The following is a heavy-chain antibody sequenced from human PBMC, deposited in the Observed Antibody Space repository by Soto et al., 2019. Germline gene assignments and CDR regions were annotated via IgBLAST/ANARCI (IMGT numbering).Heavy chain of an antibody. D-gene: IGHD5-18*01. Sequence: PSETLSLTCTVSGGSISGGSISSYYWTWIRQPPGKGLEFIGYIFYTGSTNYNPSLKSRVTISADASNNQFSLSLTSVTAADTAVYYCARGGGRGYTFGYWGHGTLVTVSS. V-gene: IGHV4-61*01. J-gene: IGHJ4*01. CDR1: GGSISGGSISSYY. CDR2: IFYTGST. CDR3: ARGGGRGYTFGY.